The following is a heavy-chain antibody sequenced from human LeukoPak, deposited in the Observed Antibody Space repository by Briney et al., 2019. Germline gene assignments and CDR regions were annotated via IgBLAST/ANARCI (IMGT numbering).Heavy chain of an antibody. J-gene: IGHJ4*02. CDR3: ARAEGGSYFPFDY. D-gene: IGHD1-26*01. Sequence: SQTLSLTCTVSGGSISSGGYYWSWLRQPPGKGLEWIGYIYHSGSTYYNPSLKSRVTISVDRSKNQFSLKLSSVTAADTAVYYCARAEGGSYFPFDYWGQGTLVTVSS. CDR2: IYHSGST. V-gene: IGHV4-30-2*01. CDR1: GGSISSGGYY.